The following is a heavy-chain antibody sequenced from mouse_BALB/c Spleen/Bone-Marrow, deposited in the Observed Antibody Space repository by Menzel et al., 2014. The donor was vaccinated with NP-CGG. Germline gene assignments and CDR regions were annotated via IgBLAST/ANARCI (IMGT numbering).Heavy chain of an antibody. CDR3: ARPIFL. J-gene: IGHJ4*01. CDR1: GFNIKDTH. CDR2: IDPANGNT. Sequence: VQLKESGAELVKPGASVKLSCTASGFNIKDTHMHWVKQRPEQGLEWIGRIDPANGNTKYDPKFQGKATITADTSSNTAYLQLSSLTSEDTAVYYCARPIFLWGQGTSVTVSS. V-gene: IGHV14-3*02.